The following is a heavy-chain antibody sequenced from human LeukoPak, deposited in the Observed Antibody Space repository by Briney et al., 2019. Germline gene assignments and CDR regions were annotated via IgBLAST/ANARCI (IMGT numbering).Heavy chain of an antibody. CDR3: ARALVQGVTSGWYHYYYYGMDV. J-gene: IGHJ6*02. D-gene: IGHD2-15*01. Sequence: GGSLRLSCAASRYTFNTYAMNWVRQAPGKGLEWVSSISGSGGSTYYVDSVKGRFTISRDNAKSSLYLQMNSLRAEDTAVYYCARALVQGVTSGWYHYYYYGMDVWGQGTTVTVSS. CDR1: RYTFNTYA. CDR2: ISGSGGST. V-gene: IGHV3-23*01.